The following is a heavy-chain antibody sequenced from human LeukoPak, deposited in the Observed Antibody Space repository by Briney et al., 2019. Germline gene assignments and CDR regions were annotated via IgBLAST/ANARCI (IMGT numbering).Heavy chain of an antibody. CDR1: GYTFTSYG. D-gene: IGHD3-9*01. CDR3: ARSGDILTGYYYYYGMDV. CDR2: ISAYNGNT. Sequence: ASVKVSCKASGYTFTSYGISWVRQAPGQGLEWMGWISAYNGNTNYAQKLQGRVTMTTDTSTSTAYMELRSLRSDDTAVCYCARSGDILTGYYYYYGMDVWGQGTTVTVSS. V-gene: IGHV1-18*01. J-gene: IGHJ6*02.